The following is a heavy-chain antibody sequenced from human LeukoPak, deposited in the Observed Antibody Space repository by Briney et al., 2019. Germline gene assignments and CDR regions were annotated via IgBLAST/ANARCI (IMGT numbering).Heavy chain of an antibody. D-gene: IGHD3-16*01. CDR3: ATGGGSYDYVWGSYYYMDV. CDR1: GGSISSYY. V-gene: IGHV4-59*01. J-gene: IGHJ6*03. Sequence: PSETLSLTCTVSGGSISSYYWSWIRQPPGKGLEWIGYIYYSGSTNYNPSLKSRVTISVDTSKNQFSLKPSSVTAADTAVYYCATGGGSYDYVWGSYYYMDVWGKGTTVTVSS. CDR2: IYYSGST.